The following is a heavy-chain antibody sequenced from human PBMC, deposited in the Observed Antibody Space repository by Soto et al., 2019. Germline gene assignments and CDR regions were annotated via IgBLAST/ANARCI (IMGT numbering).Heavy chain of an antibody. J-gene: IGHJ4*02. Sequence: QVQLVESGGGVVQPGRSLRLSCAASGFTFSSYGMHWVRQAPGKGLEWVAVIWYDGSNKYYADSVKGRFTISRDNSKNTLELQMNSLRAEDTAVYYSPRVPNWEAYYFDYWGQGTLGTVSS. V-gene: IGHV3-33*01. D-gene: IGHD7-27*01. CDR1: GFTFSSYG. CDR3: PRVPNWEAYYFDY. CDR2: IWYDGSNK.